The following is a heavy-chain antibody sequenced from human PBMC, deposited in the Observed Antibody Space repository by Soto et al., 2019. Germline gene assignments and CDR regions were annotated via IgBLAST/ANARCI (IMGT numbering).Heavy chain of an antibody. V-gene: IGHV3-30*04. J-gene: IGHJ4*02. CDR1: GFTFSSYA. Sequence: GGSLRLSCAASGFTFSSYAMHWVRQAPGKGLEWVAVIAYDGRNKYYADSAKGRFTISRDNSKNTLYLQMNSLRIEDTAVYYCARELERVFDYWGQGTLVTVSS. CDR3: ARELERVFDY. CDR2: IAYDGRNK. D-gene: IGHD1-1*01.